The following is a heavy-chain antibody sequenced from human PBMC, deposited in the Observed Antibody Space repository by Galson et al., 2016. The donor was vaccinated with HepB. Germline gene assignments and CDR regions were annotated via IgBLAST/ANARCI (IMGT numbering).Heavy chain of an antibody. CDR3: AMFGGNLFHDL. J-gene: IGHJ5*02. CDR1: GFPFSSYW. D-gene: IGHD4-23*01. Sequence: SLRLSCAASGFPFSSYWMHWVRQALGKGLVWVSRINSDVRNIGYADSVKGRFTISRDNAKNTLYLEMNSLRAEDTAVYYCAMFGGNLFHDLWGQGTLVTVSS. CDR2: INSDVRNI. V-gene: IGHV3-74*01.